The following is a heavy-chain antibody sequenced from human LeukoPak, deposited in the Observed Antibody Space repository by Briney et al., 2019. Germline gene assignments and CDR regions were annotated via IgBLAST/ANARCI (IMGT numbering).Heavy chain of an antibody. Sequence: ASVKVSCKASGYTFTSYGISWVRQAPGQGLEWMGWISPYNGNTNYAQKLQGRVTMTTETTTSTAYMELRSLRSDDTAVYYCARDFYSSTWRRAFDMWGQGTLVTVSS. CDR1: GYTFTSYG. V-gene: IGHV1-18*01. D-gene: IGHD6-13*01. CDR3: ARDFYSSTWRRAFDM. J-gene: IGHJ3*02. CDR2: ISPYNGNT.